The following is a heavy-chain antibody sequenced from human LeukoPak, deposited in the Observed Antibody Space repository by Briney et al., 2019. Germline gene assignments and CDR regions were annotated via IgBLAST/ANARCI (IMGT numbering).Heavy chain of an antibody. CDR1: GYTFTSYD. J-gene: IGHJ4*02. D-gene: IGHD3-10*01. Sequence: GSSVKVSGKASGYTFTSYDINWVRQATGQGLEWMGWMNPNSGNAGYAQKFQGRVTMTRNTSISTAYLELSSLRSEDTAVYYCARVGFRGEPIDCWGQGTLVTVSS. CDR3: ARVGFRGEPIDC. V-gene: IGHV1-8*01. CDR2: MNPNSGNA.